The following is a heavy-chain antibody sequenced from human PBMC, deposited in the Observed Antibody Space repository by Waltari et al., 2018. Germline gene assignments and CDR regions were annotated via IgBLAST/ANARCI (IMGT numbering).Heavy chain of an antibody. CDR2: INHSGST. J-gene: IGHJ4*02. Sequence: QVQLQQWGAGLLKPSDTLSLTCAVYGGSFRGYYWRWLRQPPGKGLEWIGEINHSGSTNYNPSLKSRVTISVDTSKNQLSLKLSSVTAADTAVYYCASERIAAAGTHFDYWGQGTLVTVSS. D-gene: IGHD6-13*01. V-gene: IGHV4-34*01. CDR1: GGSFRGYY. CDR3: ASERIAAAGTHFDY.